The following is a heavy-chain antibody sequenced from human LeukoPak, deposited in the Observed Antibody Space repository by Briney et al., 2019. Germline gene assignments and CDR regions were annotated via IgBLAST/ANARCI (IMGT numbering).Heavy chain of an antibody. D-gene: IGHD2-2*01. V-gene: IGHV1-2*02. CDR1: GYTFTDYY. CDR3: ARANFLYCSSTTCLFDY. Sequence: ASVKVSCKASGYTFTDYYMHWVRQAPGQGFEWMGWINPNDGDTNYAQKFQGRVTMTRDTSISTAHMGVSRLRSDDTAVYYCARANFLYCSSTTCLFDYWGQGTLVTVSS. CDR2: INPNDGDT. J-gene: IGHJ4*02.